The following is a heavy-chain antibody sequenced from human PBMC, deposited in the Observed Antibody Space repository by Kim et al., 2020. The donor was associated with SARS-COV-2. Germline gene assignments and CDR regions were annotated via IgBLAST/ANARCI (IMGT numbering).Heavy chain of an antibody. CDR2: ISGSGGST. Sequence: GGSLRLSCAASGFTFSSYAMSWVRQAPGKGLEWVSAISGSGGSTYYADSVKGRFTISRDNSKNTLYLQMNSLRAEDTAVYYCAKEGVWFGELFDYYYYGMDVWGQGTTVTVSS. CDR3: AKEGVWFGELFDYYYYGMDV. V-gene: IGHV3-23*01. D-gene: IGHD3-10*01. CDR1: GFTFSSYA. J-gene: IGHJ6*02.